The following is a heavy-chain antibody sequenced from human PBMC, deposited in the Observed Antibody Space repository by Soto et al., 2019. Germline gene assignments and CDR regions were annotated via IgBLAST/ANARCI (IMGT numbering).Heavy chain of an antibody. CDR3: ARDVNGYYYYYVMDV. V-gene: IGHV4-4*07. D-gene: IGHD2-8*01. J-gene: IGHJ6*02. CDR1: VVSISSYY. Sequence: SETLSLTCTVSVVSISSYYWSCIRQPAGKGLEWTGRIYTSGSTNYNPSLKSRVTMSVDTSRNQFSLKLSSVTAADTAVYYCARDVNGYYYYYVMDVWGQATTVNXS. CDR2: IYTSGST.